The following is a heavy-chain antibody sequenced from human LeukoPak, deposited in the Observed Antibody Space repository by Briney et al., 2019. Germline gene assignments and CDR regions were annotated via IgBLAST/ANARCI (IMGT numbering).Heavy chain of an antibody. CDR3: ASHRDGYNYRQLDY. CDR2: INPNSGGT. J-gene: IGHJ4*02. Sequence: ASVKVSCKASGYTFTGYYMHWVRQAPGQGLEWMGWINPNSGGTNYAQKFQARVTMTRDTSISTAYMELSRLRSDDTAVYYCASHRDGYNYRQLDYWGQGTLVTVSS. CDR1: GYTFTGYY. D-gene: IGHD5-24*01. V-gene: IGHV1-2*02.